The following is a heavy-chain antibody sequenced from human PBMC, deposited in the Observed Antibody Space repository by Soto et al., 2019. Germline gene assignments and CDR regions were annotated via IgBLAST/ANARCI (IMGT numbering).Heavy chain of an antibody. CDR1: GFTFSSYS. J-gene: IGHJ6*02. D-gene: IGHD3-16*02. V-gene: IGHV3-21*01. CDR3: ARDIERNYYYYGMDV. Sequence: SCAASGFTFSSYSMNWVRQAPGKGLEWVSSISSSSSYIYYADSVKGRFTISRDNAKNSLYLQMNSLRAEDTAVYYCARDIERNYYYYGMDVWGQGTTVTVSS. CDR2: ISSSSSYI.